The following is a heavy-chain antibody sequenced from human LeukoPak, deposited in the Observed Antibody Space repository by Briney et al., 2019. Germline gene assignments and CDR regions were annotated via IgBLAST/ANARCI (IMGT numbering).Heavy chain of an antibody. CDR2: ISSNGGSA. J-gene: IGHJ4*02. CDR3: ARLPGDIESPHIAAPLDY. Sequence: GGSLRLSCAASGFTFSSYAMHWVRQAPGKGLEYVSAISSNGGSAYYANSVKGRFTISRDNSKNTVYLQMGSLRAEDMAVYYCARLPGDIESPHIAAPLDYWGQGTLVTVSS. V-gene: IGHV3-64*01. CDR1: GFTFSSYA. D-gene: IGHD6-13*01.